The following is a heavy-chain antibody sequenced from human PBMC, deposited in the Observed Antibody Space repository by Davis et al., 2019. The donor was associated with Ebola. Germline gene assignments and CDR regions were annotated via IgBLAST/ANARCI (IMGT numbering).Heavy chain of an antibody. CDR2: ISKSGRDT. CDR1: GFTFNQYA. V-gene: IGHV3-23*01. Sequence: GESLKISCAASGFTFNQYAMTWVRQAPGKGLEWVSTISKSGRDTNYADSVKGRLSVSRDNSKNTVYLQMHSLRVEDTAIYYCAKDTSNIWFDMWGQGTNVTVSS. CDR3: AKDTSNIWFDM. D-gene: IGHD2-2*01. J-gene: IGHJ3*02.